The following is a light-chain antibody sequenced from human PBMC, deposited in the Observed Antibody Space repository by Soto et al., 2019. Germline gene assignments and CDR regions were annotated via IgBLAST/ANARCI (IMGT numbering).Light chain of an antibody. CDR1: QSIKNY. V-gene: IGKV1-39*01. CDR3: QQGYSTTPIT. Sequence: IQMPQSPSSLSAAIGDRVTITCRASQSIKNYLNWYQHKPGAAPKLLIFGASNLESGVPSRFSGSGSGTEFTLSISSLQPEDFATYYCQQGYSTTPITFGQGTRLEIK. CDR2: GAS. J-gene: IGKJ5*01.